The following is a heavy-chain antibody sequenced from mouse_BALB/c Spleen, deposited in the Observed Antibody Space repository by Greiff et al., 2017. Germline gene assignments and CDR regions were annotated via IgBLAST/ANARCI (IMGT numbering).Heavy chain of an antibody. Sequence: EVMLVESGGGLVQPGGSLRLSCATSGFTFTDYYMSWVRQPPGKALEWLGFIRNKANGYTTEYSASVKGRFTISRDNSQSILYLQMNTLRAEDSATYYCARVIYDYYAMDYWGQGTSVTVSS. D-gene: IGHD1-1*01. J-gene: IGHJ4*01. CDR1: GFTFTDYY. CDR3: ARVIYDYYAMDY. CDR2: IRNKANGYTT. V-gene: IGHV7-3*02.